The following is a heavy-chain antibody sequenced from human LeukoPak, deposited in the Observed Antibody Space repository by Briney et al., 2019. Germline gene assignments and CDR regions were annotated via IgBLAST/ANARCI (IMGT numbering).Heavy chain of an antibody. D-gene: IGHD2/OR15-2a*01. CDR3: AKDSQSFPFFLDDAFDF. J-gene: IGHJ3*01. V-gene: IGHV3-23*01. CDR1: GLTFSTYA. CDR2: ISATGGTT. Sequence: GGSLRLSCTASGLTFSTYALSWVRQSPGKGLEWLSVISATGGTTYYADSVRGRFTISRDNSKNTLYLQMNSLRAEETAVYYWAKDSQSFPFFLDDAFDFGGKGTIVTVS.